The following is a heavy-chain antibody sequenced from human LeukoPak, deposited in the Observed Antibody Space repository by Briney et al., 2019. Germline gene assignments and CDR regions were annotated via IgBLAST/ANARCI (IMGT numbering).Heavy chain of an antibody. CDR2: VSTYNDKK. Sequence: ASVKVSCKTSGYRFTSYGISWVRQPPGQGLEWMGWVSTYNDKKDYAQKFQGRVIMTTDTSTTTAYMELGSLRSDDTAVYYCVRHSGSYAFDYWGQGTLVTVSS. D-gene: IGHD1-26*01. CDR3: VRHSGSYAFDY. J-gene: IGHJ4*02. CDR1: GYRFTSYG. V-gene: IGHV1-18*01.